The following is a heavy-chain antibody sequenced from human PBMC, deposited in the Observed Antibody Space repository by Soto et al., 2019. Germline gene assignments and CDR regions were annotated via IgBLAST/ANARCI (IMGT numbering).Heavy chain of an antibody. Sequence: QVQLVQSGAEVKKPGSSVKVSCKASGGTFSSYAISWVRQAPGPGLEWMGGIIPIFGTANYAQKFQGRATITADESTSTAYMELSSLRSEDTAVYYCASTAMATNTFYSYYYCMDVWGQGTTVTVSS. CDR1: GGTFSSYA. D-gene: IGHD5-12*01. CDR2: IIPIFGTA. J-gene: IGHJ6*02. CDR3: ASTAMATNTFYSYYYCMDV. V-gene: IGHV1-69*12.